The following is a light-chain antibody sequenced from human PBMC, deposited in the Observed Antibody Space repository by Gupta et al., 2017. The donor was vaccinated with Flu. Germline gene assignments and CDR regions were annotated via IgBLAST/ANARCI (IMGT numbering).Light chain of an antibody. CDR3: QQYYSTPYT. J-gene: IGKJ1*01. V-gene: IGKV1-39*01. CDR1: QSIISC. Sequence: DTQITQPPSSLSASVGDRVTITCRASQSIISCLNWYQQKPGKAPKLLIYAASSLKSGVPSRFSGSGSGTEFTLTISSLQPDDFATYYCQQYYSTPYTFGQGTKLEIK. CDR2: AAS.